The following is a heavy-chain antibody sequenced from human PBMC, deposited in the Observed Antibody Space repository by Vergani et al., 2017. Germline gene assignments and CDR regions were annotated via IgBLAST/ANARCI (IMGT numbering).Heavy chain of an antibody. CDR2: IYHSGNG. CDR3: ASGKYYSDSTSHFRGRYFDV. J-gene: IGHJ2*01. V-gene: IGHV4-39*01. D-gene: IGHD3-16*01. Sequence: QMQLQESCPGLVQASETLSLTCTVSGDSIISRSYYWGWIRQPPGKGLEWIGSIYHSGNGDSSSSLKSRVTISADTPKNQFSLRLTSVTAADTAVYYCASGKYYSDSTSHFRGRYFDVWGRGTLVTVPS. CDR1: GDSIISRSYY.